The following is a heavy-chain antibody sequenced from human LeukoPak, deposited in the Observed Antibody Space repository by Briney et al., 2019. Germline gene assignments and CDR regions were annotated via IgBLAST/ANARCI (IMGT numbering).Heavy chain of an antibody. D-gene: IGHD4-17*01. CDR1: GGSIGTYY. V-gene: IGHV4-59*01. CDR2: IYYTGTT. J-gene: IGHJ6*02. Sequence: SETLSLTCSVSGGSIGTYYWSWIRQLPGKGLEWIGYIYYTGTTNYNPSLRSRVTISVDTSRNQFSLRLSSVTAADTAVYYCAREDPQTTVPEGMDVWGHGTTVIVSS. CDR3: AREDPQTTVPEGMDV.